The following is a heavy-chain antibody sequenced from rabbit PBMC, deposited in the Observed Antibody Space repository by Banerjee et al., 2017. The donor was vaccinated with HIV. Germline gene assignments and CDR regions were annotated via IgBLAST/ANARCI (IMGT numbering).Heavy chain of an antibody. CDR3: ARGTGGRGDGYEL. CDR1: GFSFSNNYY. CDR2: IYTDNSGST. Sequence: QSLEESGGGLVKPGASLTLTCTASGFSFSNNYYMCWVRQAPGKGLEWIGCIYTDNSGSTYYASWAKGRFTISKTSSTTVTLQMTSLTDADTATYFCARGTGGRGDGYELWGPGTLVTVS. D-gene: IGHD6-1*01. J-gene: IGHJ4*01. V-gene: IGHV1S40*01.